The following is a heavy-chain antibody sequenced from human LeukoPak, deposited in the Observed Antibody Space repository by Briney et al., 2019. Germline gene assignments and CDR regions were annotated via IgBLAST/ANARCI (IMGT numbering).Heavy chain of an antibody. CDR2: ISSSSSYI. CDR3: ARAHQLLYLNWFDP. D-gene: IGHD2-2*02. CDR1: GFTFSSYS. Sequence: PGGSLRLSCAASGFTFSSYSMNWVRQAPGKGLEWVSSISSSSSYIYYADSVKGRFTISRDNAKNSLYLQMNSLRAEDTAVYYCARAHQLLYLNWFDPWGQGTLVTVSS. V-gene: IGHV3-21*01. J-gene: IGHJ5*02.